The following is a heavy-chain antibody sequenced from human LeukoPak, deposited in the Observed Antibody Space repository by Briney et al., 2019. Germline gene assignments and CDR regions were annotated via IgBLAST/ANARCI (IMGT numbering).Heavy chain of an antibody. CDR1: GFTFSSYE. CDR3: ARVRADYDFWSGPIRYYYYYMDV. V-gene: IGHV3-48*03. J-gene: IGHJ6*03. Sequence: GGSLRLSCAASGFTFSSYEMNWVRQAPGKGLEWVSYISSSGSTIYYADSVKGRFTISRDNAKNSLYLKMNSLRAEDTAVYYCARVRADYDFWSGPIRYYYYYMDVWGKGTTVTVSS. CDR2: ISSSGSTI. D-gene: IGHD3-3*01.